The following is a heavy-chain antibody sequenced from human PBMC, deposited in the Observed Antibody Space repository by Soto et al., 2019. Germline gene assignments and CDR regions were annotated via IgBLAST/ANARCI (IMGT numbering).Heavy chain of an antibody. CDR3: AKVWGGGVGQGLISNWFDP. CDR1: GFTFSNYG. CDR2: ISYDGINK. D-gene: IGHD3-16*02. J-gene: IGHJ5*02. V-gene: IGHV3-30*18. Sequence: QVQLVESGGGVVQPGRSLRLSCAASGFTFSNYGIHWVRQAPGKGLEWVTVISYDGINKFYADSVKGRFTISRDDSKKPVFLQMNSLRPEHTVLYYGAKVWGGGVGQGLISNWFDPWGQGTLVTVSS.